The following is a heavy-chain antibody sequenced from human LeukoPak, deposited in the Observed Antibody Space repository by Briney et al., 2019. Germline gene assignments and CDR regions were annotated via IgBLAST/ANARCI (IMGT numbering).Heavy chain of an antibody. CDR3: ARGGGGYPLPLYFDY. D-gene: IGHD5-18*01. J-gene: IGHJ4*02. Sequence: SETLSLTCTVSGGSISGYYWNWIRQPPGKGLEWIGYIYDSGNTNYNPSLKSRVTLSVDTSKKQFSLKLTSVTAADTAVYYCARGGGGYPLPLYFDYWGQGTLVTVSS. CDR1: GGSISGYY. CDR2: IYDSGNT. V-gene: IGHV4-59*01.